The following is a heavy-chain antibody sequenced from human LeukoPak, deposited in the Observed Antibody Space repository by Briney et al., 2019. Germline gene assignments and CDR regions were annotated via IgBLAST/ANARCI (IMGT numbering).Heavy chain of an antibody. CDR1: GGSFSGYY. J-gene: IGHJ4*02. CDR3: ARGPGVLGWFDY. Sequence: SETLSLTCAVYGGSFSGYYWSWIRQPPGKGLEWIGEINHSGSTNYNPSLKSRVTISVDTSKNQFSLKLSSVTAADTAVYYCARGPGVLGWFDYWGQGTLVTVSS. V-gene: IGHV4-34*01. CDR2: INHSGST. D-gene: IGHD2-2*03.